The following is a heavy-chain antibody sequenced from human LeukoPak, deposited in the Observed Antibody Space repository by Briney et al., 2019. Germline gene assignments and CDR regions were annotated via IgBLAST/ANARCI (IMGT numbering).Heavy chain of an antibody. CDR3: ARDDGAVAPFDN. Sequence: ASVKVSCEASGYTFTTYGISWVRQAPGQGLEWMGWISAYNGNTSYSQKLQGRVTMTTDTSTSTAYMELRSLRSDDTAVYYCARDDGAVAPFDNWGQGTLVTVSS. CDR1: GYTFTTYG. CDR2: ISAYNGNT. D-gene: IGHD6-19*01. V-gene: IGHV1-18*01. J-gene: IGHJ4*02.